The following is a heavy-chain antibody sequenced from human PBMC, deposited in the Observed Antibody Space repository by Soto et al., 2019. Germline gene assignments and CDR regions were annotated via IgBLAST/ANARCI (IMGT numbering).Heavy chain of an antibody. CDR1: GFTFSSYG. CDR3: ERDIGWSIAAAGHYSMDV. J-gene: IGHJ6*02. V-gene: IGHV3-33*01. Sequence: GGSLRLSCAASGFTFSSYGMHWVRQAPGKGLEWVAVIWYDGSNKYYADSVKGRFTISRDNSKNTLYLQMNSLRAEDTAVYYCERDIGWSIAAAGHYSMDVWGQGTTVTVSS. CDR2: IWYDGSNK. D-gene: IGHD6-13*01.